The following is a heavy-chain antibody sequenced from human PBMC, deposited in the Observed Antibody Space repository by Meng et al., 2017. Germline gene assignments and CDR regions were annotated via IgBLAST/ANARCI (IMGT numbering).Heavy chain of an antibody. V-gene: IGHV3-7*01. CDR3: ARDEGYCSSTSCYRYYYYGMDV. D-gene: IGHD2-2*01. CDR2: IKQDGSEK. CDR1: GFTFSSYE. Sequence: GGSLRLSCAASGFTFSSYEMNWVRQAPGKGLEWVANIKQDGSEKYYVDSVKGRFTISRDNAKNSLYLQMNSLRAEDTAVYYCARDEGYCSSTSCYRYYYYGMDVWGQGTTVTVSS. J-gene: IGHJ6*02.